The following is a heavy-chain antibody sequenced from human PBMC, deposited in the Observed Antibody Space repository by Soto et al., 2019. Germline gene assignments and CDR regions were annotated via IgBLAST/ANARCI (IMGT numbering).Heavy chain of an antibody. CDR2: IYYSGKT. CDR1: GDTIYSDNYY. CDR3: ASGESMLPSILTSPLDF. Sequence: QVQLRESGPGLVKPSQTLSLTCTVSGDTIYSDNYYWTWIRQPPGRGLELIAYIYYSGKTYYHPSLTSRTIISVDTSKNQFSLRLSSVTAADTAVYFCASGESMLPSILTSPLDFWGQGILVTVSS. V-gene: IGHV4-30-4*01. J-gene: IGHJ4*02. D-gene: IGHD2-15*01.